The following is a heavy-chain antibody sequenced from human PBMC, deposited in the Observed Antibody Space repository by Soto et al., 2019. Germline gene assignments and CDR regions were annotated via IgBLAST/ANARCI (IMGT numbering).Heavy chain of an antibody. D-gene: IGHD6-13*01. Sequence: KQSQTLSLTCAISGDSVSSNSAAWNWIRQSPSRGLEWLGRTYYRSKWYNDYAVSVKSRITINPDTSKNQFPLQLNSVTPEDTAVYYCAREGMEPLMAAAGTNYFDYWGQGTLVTVSS. CDR1: GDSVSSNSAA. CDR3: AREGMEPLMAAAGTNYFDY. V-gene: IGHV6-1*01. J-gene: IGHJ4*02. CDR2: TYYRSKWYN.